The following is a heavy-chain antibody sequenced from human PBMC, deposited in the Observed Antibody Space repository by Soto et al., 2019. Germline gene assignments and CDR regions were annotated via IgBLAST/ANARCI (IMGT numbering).Heavy chain of an antibody. Sequence: EALSVTCAVYGGTFSGYYWSWIRQPPGKGLEWIGEINHSGSTNYNPSLKSRVTISVDTSKNQFSLKLSSVTAADTAVYYCARAYYYDSSGYYWIPSGIDYWGQGTLVTVS. CDR2: INHSGST. V-gene: IGHV4-34*01. D-gene: IGHD3-22*01. CDR3: ARAYYYDSSGYYWIPSGIDY. CDR1: GGTFSGYY. J-gene: IGHJ4*02.